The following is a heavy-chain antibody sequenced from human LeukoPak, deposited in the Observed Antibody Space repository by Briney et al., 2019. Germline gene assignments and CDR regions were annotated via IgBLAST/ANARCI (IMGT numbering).Heavy chain of an antibody. Sequence: ASVKVSCKASGYTFTGYYMHWVRQAPGQGLEWMGWINPNSGGTNFAQKFQGRVTVTRDTSISVVYMELSRLGSDDTAVYYCARPRNPMVVTPTSRTYFFDSWGQGTLVTVSS. V-gene: IGHV1-2*02. CDR2: INPNSGGT. J-gene: IGHJ4*02. CDR3: ARPRNPMVVTPTSRTYFFDS. D-gene: IGHD4-23*01. CDR1: GYTFTGYY.